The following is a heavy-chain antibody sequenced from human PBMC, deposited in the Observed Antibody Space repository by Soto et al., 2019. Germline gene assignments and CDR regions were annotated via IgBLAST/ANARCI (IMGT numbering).Heavy chain of an antibody. CDR3: AINSGYDSGWDY. CDR1: GGSFSGYY. J-gene: IGHJ4*02. Sequence: PSETLSLTCAVYGGSFSGYYWSWIRQPPGKGLEWIGEINHSGSTNYNPSLKSRVTISVDTSKNQFSLKLSSVTAADTAVYYCAINSGYDSGWDYWGQGTLVTVSS. V-gene: IGHV4-34*01. D-gene: IGHD5-12*01. CDR2: INHSGST.